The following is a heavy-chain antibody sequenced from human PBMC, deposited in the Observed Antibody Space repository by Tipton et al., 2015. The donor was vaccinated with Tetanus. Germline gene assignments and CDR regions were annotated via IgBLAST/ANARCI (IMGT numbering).Heavy chain of an antibody. CDR2: VYYDGSA. Sequence: TLSLTCTVSSASISSSDYYWGWIRQPPGKGLEWIGSVYYDGSAYRNPSLESRLTISVDTSKNQFSLRLSSVTAADTAVYYCARVPILIEVPYFDYWGPGHLVTVSS. J-gene: IGHJ4*02. CDR3: ARVPILIEVPYFDY. D-gene: IGHD3-22*01. V-gene: IGHV4-39*07. CDR1: SASISSSDYY.